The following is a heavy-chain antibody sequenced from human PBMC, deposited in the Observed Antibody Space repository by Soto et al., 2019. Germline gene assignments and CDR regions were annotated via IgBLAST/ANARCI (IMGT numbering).Heavy chain of an antibody. J-gene: IGHJ4*02. CDR2: ISAYNGNT. Sequence: ASVKVSCKASGYSFTSYGISWVRQAPGQGLEWMGWISAYNGNTNYAQKLQGRVTMTTDTSTSTAYMELRSLRSDDTAVYYCARDRGYNSGYSYLDSWGQGTLVTAPQ. D-gene: IGHD3-22*01. V-gene: IGHV1-18*01. CDR3: ARDRGYNSGYSYLDS. CDR1: GYSFTSYG.